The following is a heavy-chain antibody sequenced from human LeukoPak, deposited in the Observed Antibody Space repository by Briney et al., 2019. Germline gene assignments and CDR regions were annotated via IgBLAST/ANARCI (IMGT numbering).Heavy chain of an antibody. D-gene: IGHD6-6*01. CDR3: ARGKYTSFDN. J-gene: IGHJ4*02. Sequence: SQTLSLTCAISGDSIFTNNVAWNWIRQSPSRGLEWLGRTYYRSKWSFDYAVSVKILITINADTSKNQFSLQLSSVTPEDTAVYYCARGKYTSFDNWGQGTLVTVSS. CDR1: GDSIFTNNVA. V-gene: IGHV6-1*01. CDR2: TYYRSKWSF.